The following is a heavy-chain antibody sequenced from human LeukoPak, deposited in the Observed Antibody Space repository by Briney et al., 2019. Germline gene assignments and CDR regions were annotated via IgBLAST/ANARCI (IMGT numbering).Heavy chain of an antibody. J-gene: IGHJ1*01. CDR2: ISSSGSTI. Sequence: GGSLRLSCAASGFTFSDYYMSWIRQAPGKGLEWVSYISSSGSTIYYADSVKGRFTISRDNAKNPLYLQMNSLRAEDTAVYYCARDLFYDSSGYFFQHWSQGTLVTVSS. D-gene: IGHD3-22*01. CDR1: GFTFSDYY. CDR3: ARDLFYDSSGYFFQH. V-gene: IGHV3-11*01.